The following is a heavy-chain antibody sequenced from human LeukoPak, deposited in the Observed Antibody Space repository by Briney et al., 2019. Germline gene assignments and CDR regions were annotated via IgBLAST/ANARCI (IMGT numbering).Heavy chain of an antibody. D-gene: IGHD6-13*01. CDR3: ARAEAAAGTDEGFGAYYYYAMDV. CDR2: ISAYNGNT. J-gene: IGHJ6*02. V-gene: IGHV1-18*01. CDR1: GYTFTTYS. Sequence: GASVKVSCKASGYTFTTYSISWVREAPGQELEWMGWISAYNGNTNYAQKVQDRVTMTTDTSTSTAYMELRSLRSDDTAVYYCARAEAAAGTDEGFGAYYYYAMDVWGQGTTVTVSS.